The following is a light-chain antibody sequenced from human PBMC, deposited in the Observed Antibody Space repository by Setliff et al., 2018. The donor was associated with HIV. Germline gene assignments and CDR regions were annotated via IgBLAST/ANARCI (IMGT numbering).Light chain of an antibody. CDR2: EDT. CDR3: QAWDSSTLSYV. V-gene: IGLV3-1*01. J-gene: IGLJ1*01. Sequence: SYELTQPPSVSVSPGQTASITCSGDELGDKYACWYQQKPGQAPVLVIYEDTNRPPGIPERFSGSSSGNTATLTISGTQAMDEADYYCQAWDSSTLSYVFGTGTKVTVL. CDR1: ELGDKY.